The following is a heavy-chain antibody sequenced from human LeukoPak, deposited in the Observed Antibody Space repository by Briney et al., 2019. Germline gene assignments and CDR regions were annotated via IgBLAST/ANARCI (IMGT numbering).Heavy chain of an antibody. CDR1: GGTFISYA. V-gene: IGHV1-69*06. CDR3: AIRIAAAGTGLFDY. CDR2: IIPIFGTA. Sequence: SVKVSCKASGGTFISYAISWVRQAPGQGLEWMGGIIPIFGTANYAQKFQGRVTMTEDTSTDTAYMELSSLRSEDTAVYYCAIRIAAAGTGLFDYWGQGTLVTVSS. J-gene: IGHJ4*02. D-gene: IGHD6-13*01.